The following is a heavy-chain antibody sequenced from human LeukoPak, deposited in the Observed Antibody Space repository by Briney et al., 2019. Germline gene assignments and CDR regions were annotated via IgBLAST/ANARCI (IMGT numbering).Heavy chain of an antibody. CDR1: GFTFSNSA. CDR3: AKGIYSSGWSYFDY. CDR2: LSGSGITT. V-gene: IGHV3-23*01. J-gene: IGHJ4*01. Sequence: GGSLRLSCAASGFTFSNSAMSWVRQAPGKGLEWGSTLSGSGITTYYADSVKGRFTISRDNSKNTLYLQMNSLRAEDTAVYYCAKGIYSSGWSYFDYWGHGTLVTVSS. D-gene: IGHD6-19*01.